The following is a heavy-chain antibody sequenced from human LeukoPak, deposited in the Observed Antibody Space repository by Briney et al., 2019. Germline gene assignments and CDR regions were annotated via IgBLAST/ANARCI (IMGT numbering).Heavy chain of an antibody. J-gene: IGHJ4*02. CDR2: IRYDGSNK. CDR3: AKDGSHCSSTSCYGGYFDY. CDR1: GFTFSSYG. V-gene: IGHV3-30*02. D-gene: IGHD2-2*01. Sequence: PGGSLRLSCAASGFTFSSYGMHWVRQAPGKGLEWVAFIRYDGSNKYYADSVKGRFTISRDNSKNTLYLQMNSLRAEDTAVYYCAKDGSHCSSTSCYGGYFDYWGQGTLVTVSS.